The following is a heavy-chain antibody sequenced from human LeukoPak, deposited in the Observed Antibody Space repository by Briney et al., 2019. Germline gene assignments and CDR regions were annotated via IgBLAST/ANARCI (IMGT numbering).Heavy chain of an antibody. J-gene: IGHJ4*02. CDR1: GLTFSSYS. CDR2: ISVGSSSI. V-gene: IGHV3-21*01. CDR3: ARATYGDYSPLDH. D-gene: IGHD4-17*01. Sequence: TGGSLRLSCAATGLTFSSYSMNWVRQAPGKGLEWVSCISVGSSSINYADSVKGRFTISRDNAKNSLYLQMNSLRAEDTAVYYCARATYGDYSPLDHWGQGTQVTVSS.